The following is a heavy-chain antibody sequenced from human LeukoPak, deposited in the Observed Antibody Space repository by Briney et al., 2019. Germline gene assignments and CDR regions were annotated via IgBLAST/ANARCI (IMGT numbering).Heavy chain of an antibody. J-gene: IGHJ4*02. V-gene: IGHV1-46*01. D-gene: IGHD6-19*01. CDR2: ISPSGGST. CDR1: GYTFTSYD. Sequence: ASVKVSCKASGYTFTSYDFNWVRQAPGQGLEWMGIISPSGGSTNYAQKFQGRVTMTRDTSTSTVYMELTSLRSEDTAVYYCARSYIASSGPCDYWGQGTLVTVSS. CDR3: ARSYIASSGPCDY.